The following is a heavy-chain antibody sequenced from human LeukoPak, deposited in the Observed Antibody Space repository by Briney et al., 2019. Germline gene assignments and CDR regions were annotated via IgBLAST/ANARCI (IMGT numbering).Heavy chain of an antibody. D-gene: IGHD3-16*01. J-gene: IGHJ5*02. CDR1: GGTFSSYA. Sequence: SVKVSCKASGGTFSSYAISWVRQAPGQGLEWMGRIIPILGIANYAQKFQGRVTITADKSTSTAYMELSSLRSEDTAVYYCARDGLGKWASRRFDPWGQGTLVTVSS. CDR2: IIPILGIA. V-gene: IGHV1-69*04. CDR3: ARDGLGKWASRRFDP.